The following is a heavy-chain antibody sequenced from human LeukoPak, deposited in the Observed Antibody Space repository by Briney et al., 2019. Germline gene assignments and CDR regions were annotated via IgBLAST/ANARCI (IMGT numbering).Heavy chain of an antibody. CDR1: GYPFTSFS. CDR2: INPGIFTT. V-gene: IGHV1-46*01. J-gene: IGHJ4*02. Sequence: ASVKVSCKALGYPFTSFSLHCVRQAPGQGPEWMAIINPGIFTTTYAQKLQDRITVTSDTSTATVYMELRSLRLEDTAVYFCARDWAHRSFVLWGQGTLVTVSS. D-gene: IGHD3-16*01. CDR3: ARDWAHRSFVL.